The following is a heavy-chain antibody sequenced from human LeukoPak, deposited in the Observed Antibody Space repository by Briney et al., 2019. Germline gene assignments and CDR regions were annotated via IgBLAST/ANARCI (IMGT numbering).Heavy chain of an antibody. V-gene: IGHV3-53*01. Sequence: GGSLRLSCAASGFTVSSNYMSWVRQAPGKGLEWVSVIYSGGSTYYADSVKGRFTISRDNSKNTLYLRMNSLRAEDTAVYYCARSLNIVATLDYWGQGTLVTVSS. CDR2: IYSGGST. CDR1: GFTVSSNY. D-gene: IGHD5-12*01. J-gene: IGHJ4*02. CDR3: ARSLNIVATLDY.